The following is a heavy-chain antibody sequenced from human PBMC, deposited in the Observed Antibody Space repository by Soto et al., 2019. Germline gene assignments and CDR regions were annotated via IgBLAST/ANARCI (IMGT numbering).Heavy chain of an antibody. CDR3: ANVRPMRDCTSTSCLGAFDI. D-gene: IGHD2-2*01. J-gene: IGHJ3*02. V-gene: IGHV3-23*01. CDR1: AFTFRSYA. CDR2: ITASADTT. Sequence: EEQLLESGGGLVRPGGSLRLSCAASAFTFRSYAMSWVRQAPGKGLEWVSAITASADTTYYADSVKGRFTISRDNSKNTLYLRMNRLRAEDTALYYCANVRPMRDCTSTSCLGAFDIWCQGTMVTVS.